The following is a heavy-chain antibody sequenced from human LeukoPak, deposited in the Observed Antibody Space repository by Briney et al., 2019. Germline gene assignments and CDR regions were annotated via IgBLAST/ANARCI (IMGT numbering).Heavy chain of an antibody. J-gene: IGHJ4*02. Sequence: SETLSLTCTVSGGAISSYYWSWIRQPPGKGLKWIGYIYYSGSTNYNPSLKSRVTISVDTSKNQFSLKLSSVTAADTAVYYCARDTPGSNYFDYWGQGTLVTVSS. D-gene: IGHD1-14*01. CDR1: GGAISSYY. CDR2: IYYSGST. CDR3: ARDTPGSNYFDY. V-gene: IGHV4-59*01.